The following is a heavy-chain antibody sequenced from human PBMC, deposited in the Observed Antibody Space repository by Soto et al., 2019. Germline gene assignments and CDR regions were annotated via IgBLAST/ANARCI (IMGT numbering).Heavy chain of an antibody. CDR3: AREGLVLVPTTVTSDYYYSAMDV. Sequence: QVQLVQSGAEVKKPGSSVKVSCKASGDTFSTYTITWMRQAPGQGLEWMGGLIPRSATSNYVQKFQGRITITAVEATSTAYMELSSLRSEDTAVYYCAREGLVLVPTTVTSDYYYSAMDVWGQGATVTVSS. CDR2: LIPRSATS. V-gene: IGHV1-69*12. J-gene: IGHJ6*02. D-gene: IGHD2-2*01. CDR1: GDTFSTYT.